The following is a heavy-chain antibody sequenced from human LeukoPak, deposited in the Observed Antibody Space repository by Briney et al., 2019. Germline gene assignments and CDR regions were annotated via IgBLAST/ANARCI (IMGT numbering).Heavy chain of an antibody. CDR3: ARGQNRDYDYVWGSYRPYYFDY. CDR1: GFTFSSYS. D-gene: IGHD3-16*02. J-gene: IGHJ4*02. CDR2: ISSSSSYI. Sequence: GGSLRLSCAASGFTFSSYSMNWVRQAPGKGLEWVSSISSSSSYIYYADSVKGRFTISRDNAKNSLYLQMNSLRAEDTAVYYCARGQNRDYDYVWGSYRPYYFDYWGQGTLVTVPS. V-gene: IGHV3-21*01.